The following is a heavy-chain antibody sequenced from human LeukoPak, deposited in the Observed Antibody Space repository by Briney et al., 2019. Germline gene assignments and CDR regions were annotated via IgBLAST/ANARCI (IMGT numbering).Heavy chain of an antibody. CDR3: ARASGYCSSTSCYVGAY. J-gene: IGHJ4*02. Sequence: ASVKVSCKASGYTFTSYGISWVRQAPGQGLEWMGWISAYNGNTNYAQKLQGRVTMTTDTSTSTAYMELRSLRSDDTAVYYCARASGYCSSTSCYVGAYWGQGTLVTVSS. CDR2: ISAYNGNT. D-gene: IGHD2-2*01. CDR1: GYTFTSYG. V-gene: IGHV1-18*01.